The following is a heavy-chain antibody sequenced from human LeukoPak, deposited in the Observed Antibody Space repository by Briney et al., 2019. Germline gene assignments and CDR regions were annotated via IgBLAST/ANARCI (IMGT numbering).Heavy chain of an antibody. CDR3: ARGNRAVALDC. CDR2: INTNTGNP. V-gene: IGHV7-4-1*02. CDR1: GYTFTSYA. Sequence: GASVKVSCKASGYTFTSYAMHWVRQAPGQGLEWLGWINTNTGNPTYAQGFTGRFVFSLDTSGSTAYLQINGLKAEDTAVYYCARGNRAVALDCWGQGTLVTVSS. D-gene: IGHD6-19*01. J-gene: IGHJ4*02.